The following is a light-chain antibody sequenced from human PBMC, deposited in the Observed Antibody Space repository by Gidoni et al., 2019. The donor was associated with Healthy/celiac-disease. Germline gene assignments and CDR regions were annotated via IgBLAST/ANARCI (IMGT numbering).Light chain of an antibody. CDR3: SSYTSSSTGV. J-gene: IGLJ1*01. V-gene: IGLV2-14*01. CDR1: SSDVGGYNY. CDR2: EVS. Sequence: QSALTQPASVSGSPGQSITISCTGTSSDVGGYNYVSWYQQHPGKAPKLIIYEVSNRPSGVSNRFSGSKSGNTASLTIPRLQAEDEADYYCSSYTSSSTGVFGTGTKVTVL.